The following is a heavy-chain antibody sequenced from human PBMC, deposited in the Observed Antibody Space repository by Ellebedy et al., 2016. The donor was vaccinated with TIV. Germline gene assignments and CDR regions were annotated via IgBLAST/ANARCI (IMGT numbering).Heavy chain of an antibody. Sequence: PGGSLRLSCAASGFTFSSYSMNWVRQAPGKGLEWVSYISSSSSTIYYADSVKGRFTISRDNAKNSLYLQMNSLKAEDTAVYYCARGCSSGGCSGWFDPWGQGTLVTVSS. CDR2: ISSSSSTI. D-gene: IGHD2-15*01. CDR1: GFTFSSYS. V-gene: IGHV3-48*01. J-gene: IGHJ5*02. CDR3: ARGCSSGGCSGWFDP.